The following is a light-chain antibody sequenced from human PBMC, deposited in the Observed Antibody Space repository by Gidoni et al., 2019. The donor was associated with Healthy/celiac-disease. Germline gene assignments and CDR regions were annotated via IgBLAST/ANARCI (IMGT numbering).Light chain of an antibody. V-gene: IGKV1D-12*01. CDR2: AAS. Sequence: DIQLTQSPSSVSASVGDRVTITCRASQDISSWLAWYQQKPGKAPKLLIYAASNLQSGVPSRFSGSGSGTYFTLTISSLQPEDFANYYCQQANSFPLTFGGXTKVEIK. CDR1: QDISSW. J-gene: IGKJ4*01. CDR3: QQANSFPLT.